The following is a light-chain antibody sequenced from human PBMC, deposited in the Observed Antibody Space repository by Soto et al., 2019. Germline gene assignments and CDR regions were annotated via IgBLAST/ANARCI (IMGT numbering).Light chain of an antibody. J-gene: IGLJ2*01. CDR3: TSYAGSDIVI. Sequence: QSALTQPLSASGSPGQTVTISRTGTSSDVGAYDYVAWYQQHPGKAPKLLIYDVTKRPSGVPDRFSGSKSANTASLTVSGLEAEHEADYYCTSYAGSDIVIFGGGTKVTVL. V-gene: IGLV2-8*01. CDR1: SSDVGAYDY. CDR2: DVT.